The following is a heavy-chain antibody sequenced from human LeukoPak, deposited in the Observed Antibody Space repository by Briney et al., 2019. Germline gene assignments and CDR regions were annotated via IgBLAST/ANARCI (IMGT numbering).Heavy chain of an antibody. CDR3: AKDRGFGEFTFDY. Sequence: PGGSLRLSCAASGFTLSSYGMHWVRQAPGKGLEWVAFIRYDGSNKYYADSVKGRFTISRDNSKNTLYLQMNSLRAEDTAVYYCAKDRGFGEFTFDYWGQGTLVTVSS. CDR2: IRYDGSNK. J-gene: IGHJ4*02. V-gene: IGHV3-30*02. CDR1: GFTLSSYG. D-gene: IGHD3-10*01.